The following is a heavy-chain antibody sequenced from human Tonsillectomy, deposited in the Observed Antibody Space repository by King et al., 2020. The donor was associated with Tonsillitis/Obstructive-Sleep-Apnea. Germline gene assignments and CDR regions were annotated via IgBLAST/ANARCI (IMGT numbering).Heavy chain of an antibody. J-gene: IGHJ4*02. CDR1: GFTFSSYG. D-gene: IGHD1-20*01. V-gene: IGHV3-33*01. CDR3: ARYGNNYYY. Sequence: VQLVESGGGVVQPGRSLRLSCAASGFTFSSYGMHWVRQAPGKGLEWVAVICYDGSKKYYADSVKGRFTISRDNSKNTLYLQMNSLRAEDTAVYYCARYGNNYYYWGQGTLVTVSS. CDR2: ICYDGSKK.